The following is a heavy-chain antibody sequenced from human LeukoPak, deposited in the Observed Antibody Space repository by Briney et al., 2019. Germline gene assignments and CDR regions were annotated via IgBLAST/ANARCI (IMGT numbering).Heavy chain of an antibody. CDR3: ARGGYTSPDWFAP. J-gene: IGHJ5*02. CDR1: GGSISSYY. Sequence: SETLSLTCTVSGGSISSYYWSWIRQPPGKGLEWIGYIYYSGSTNYNPSLKSRVTISVDTSKNQFSLKLSSVTAADTAVYYCARGGYTSPDWFAPWGQGTLVTVSS. V-gene: IGHV4-59*01. D-gene: IGHD3-22*01. CDR2: IYYSGST.